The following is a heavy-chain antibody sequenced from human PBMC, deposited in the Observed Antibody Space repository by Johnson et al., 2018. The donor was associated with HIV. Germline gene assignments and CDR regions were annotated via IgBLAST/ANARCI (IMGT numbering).Heavy chain of an antibody. Sequence: QVQLVESGGGVVQPGRSLRLSCAASGFTFSSYGMHWVRQAPGKGLEWVAVIWYDGSNKYYADSVKGRFTISRDNAKNSLYLQIKTLRVEDSAMYYCARDGLTVSALDIWGQGTMVTVSS. CDR2: IWYDGSNK. CDR3: ARDGLTVSALDI. D-gene: IGHD3-9*01. CDR1: GFTFSSYG. V-gene: IGHV3-33*01. J-gene: IGHJ3*02.